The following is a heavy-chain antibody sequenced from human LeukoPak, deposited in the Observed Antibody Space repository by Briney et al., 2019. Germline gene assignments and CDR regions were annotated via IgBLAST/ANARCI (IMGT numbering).Heavy chain of an antibody. V-gene: IGHV4-31*03. CDR3: ARYCSSTSCYHLAYNWFDP. CDR2: IYYSGST. D-gene: IGHD2-2*01. Sequence: TLSLTCTVSGGSISSGGYYWSWIRQHPGKGLEWIGYIYYSGSTYYNPSLKSRVTISVDTSKNQFSLKLSSVTAADTAVYYCARYCSSTSCYHLAYNWFDPWGQGTLVTVSS. J-gene: IGHJ5*02. CDR1: GGSISSGGYY.